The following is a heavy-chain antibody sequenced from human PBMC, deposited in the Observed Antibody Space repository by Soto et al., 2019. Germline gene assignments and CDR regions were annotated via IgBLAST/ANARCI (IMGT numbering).Heavy chain of an antibody. CDR3: AKEVVRTGVQY. Sequence: GLVILCCAASGLTSSNYAITLVRQAPGRGLEWVSRISGSGGSTYYADSVKGRFIISRDNSKNTLYLQMNSLRAEDTALYFCAKEVVRTGVQYWGQGVLVTVYS. CDR2: ISGSGGST. J-gene: IGHJ4*02. D-gene: IGHD3-10*01. CDR1: GLTSSNYA. V-gene: IGHV3-23*01.